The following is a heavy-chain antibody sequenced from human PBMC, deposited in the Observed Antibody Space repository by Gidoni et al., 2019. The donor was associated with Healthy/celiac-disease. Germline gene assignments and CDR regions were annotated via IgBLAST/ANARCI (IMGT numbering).Heavy chain of an antibody. D-gene: IGHD6-13*01. V-gene: IGHV3-9*01. CDR3: AKGGYSSSHPGWFDP. CDR2: ISWNSGSI. Sequence: EVQLVESGGGLVQPGRSLRLSCAASGFTFDDYAMHWVRQAPGKGLEWVSGISWNSGSIGYADSVKGRFTISRDNAKNSLYLQMNSLRAEDTALYYCAKGGYSSSHPGWFDPWGQGTLVTVSS. CDR1: GFTFDDYA. J-gene: IGHJ5*02.